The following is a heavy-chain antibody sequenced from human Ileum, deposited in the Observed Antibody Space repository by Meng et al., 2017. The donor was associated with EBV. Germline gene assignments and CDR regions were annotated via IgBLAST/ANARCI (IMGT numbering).Heavy chain of an antibody. CDR2: IYNSGST. D-gene: IGHD6-19*01. CDR3: ARDGYSSGSD. V-gene: IGHV4-61*08. CDR1: GGSVGSGGNY. J-gene: IGHJ4*02. Sequence: QVQQQQPGPGLVKPSATLSLPCRVPGGSVGSGGNYWSWIRQPPGKGLEWIGYIYNSGSTNYNPSLKSRVTISVDTSKNQFSLKLSSVTAADTAVYYCARDGYSSGSDWGQGTLVTVSS.